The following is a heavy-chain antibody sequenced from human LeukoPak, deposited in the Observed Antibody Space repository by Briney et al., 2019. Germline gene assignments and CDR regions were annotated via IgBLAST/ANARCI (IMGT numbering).Heavy chain of an antibody. J-gene: IGHJ4*02. CDR2: INPSGGST. CDR1: GYTFTSYY. Sequence: ASVKVSCKASGYTFTSYYMHWVRQAPGQGLEWMGIINPSGGSTSYAQKFQGRVTMTRDTSTSTVYMELSSLRSEDTAVYYCAGDSTLGKVVAGTDYWGQGTLVTVSS. CDR3: AGDSTLGKVVAGTDY. V-gene: IGHV1-46*01. D-gene: IGHD6-19*01.